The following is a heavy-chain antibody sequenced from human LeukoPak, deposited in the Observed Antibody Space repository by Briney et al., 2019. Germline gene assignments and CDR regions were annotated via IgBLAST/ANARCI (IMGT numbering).Heavy chain of an antibody. J-gene: IGHJ6*02. CDR3: AREGCSGGSCYATRDYYYYGMDV. D-gene: IGHD2-15*01. Sequence: ADSVKGRFTISRDNSKNTLYLQMNSLRAEDTAVYYCAREGCSGGSCYATRDYYYYGMDVWDQGTTVTVSS. V-gene: IGHV3-33*01.